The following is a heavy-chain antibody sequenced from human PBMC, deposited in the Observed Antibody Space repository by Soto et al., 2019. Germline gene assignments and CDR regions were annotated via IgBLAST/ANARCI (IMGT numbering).Heavy chain of an antibody. Sequence: GGSLRLSCAASGFTFSSYSMNWVRQAPGKGLEWVSSISSSSSYIYYADSVKGRFTISRDNAKNSLYLQMNSLRAEDTAVYYCARVTGTLNYMDVWGKGTTLTVSS. D-gene: IGHD1-20*01. CDR2: ISSSSSYI. CDR3: ARVTGTLNYMDV. CDR1: GFTFSSYS. V-gene: IGHV3-21*01. J-gene: IGHJ6*03.